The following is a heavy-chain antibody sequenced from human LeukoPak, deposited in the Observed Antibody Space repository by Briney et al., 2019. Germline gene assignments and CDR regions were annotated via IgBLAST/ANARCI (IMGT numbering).Heavy chain of an antibody. CDR3: ARPKRYSSSLFDY. CDR1: GDSISSGSHY. Sequence: SETLSLTCTVSGDSISSGSHYWAWIRQAPGKGLEWIGSIYYRGSTYYNPSLKSRVTISIDTSKNQFSLKLSSVTAADTAVFYCARPKRYSSSLFDYWGQGTLVTVSS. V-gene: IGHV4-39*07. CDR2: IYYRGST. J-gene: IGHJ4*02. D-gene: IGHD6-13*01.